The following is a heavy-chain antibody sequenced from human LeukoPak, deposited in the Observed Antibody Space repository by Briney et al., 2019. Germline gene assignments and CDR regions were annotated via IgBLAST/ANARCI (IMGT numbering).Heavy chain of an antibody. CDR3: ARPITGTNYYYYMDV. V-gene: IGHV4-39*01. CDR1: GGSISSSSSY. CDR2: IYYSGST. J-gene: IGHJ6*03. Sequence: SETLSLTCTVSGGSISSSSSYWGWIRQPPGKGLEWIGSIYYSGSTYYNPSLKSRVTISVDTSKNQFSLKLSSMTAADTAVYYCARPITGTNYYYYMDVWGKGTTVTISS. D-gene: IGHD1/OR15-1a*01.